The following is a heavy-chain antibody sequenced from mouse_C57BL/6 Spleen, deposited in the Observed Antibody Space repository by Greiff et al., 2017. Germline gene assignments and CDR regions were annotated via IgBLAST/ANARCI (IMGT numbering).Heavy chain of an antibody. CDR1: GYTFTSYW. CDR2: IDPSDSYT. CDR3: ARFPITTVVAGDFYCAMDY. Sequence: QVQLQQPGAELVKPGASVKLSCKASGYTFTSYWMQWVKQRPGQGLEWIGEIDPSDSYTNYNQKFKGKATLTVDTSSSTAYMQLSSLTSEDSAVYYCARFPITTVVAGDFYCAMDYWGQGTSVTVSS. V-gene: IGHV1-50*01. D-gene: IGHD1-1*01. J-gene: IGHJ4*01.